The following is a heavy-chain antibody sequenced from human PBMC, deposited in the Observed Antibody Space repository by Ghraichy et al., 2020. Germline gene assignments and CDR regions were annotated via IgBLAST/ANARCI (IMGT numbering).Heavy chain of an antibody. CDR1: GFTFNTHG. D-gene: IGHD6-19*01. CDR3: VKPARQWLDYYYFDY. CDR2: ISGSGETT. V-gene: IGHV3-23*01. Sequence: GGSLRLSCAASGFTFNTHGMNWVRQAPGKGLEWVSAISGSGETTYYADSVRGRFTISRDNSKNMVYLQMNTPRVEDTAVYYCVKPARQWLDYYYFDYWGQGALVTVSS. J-gene: IGHJ4*02.